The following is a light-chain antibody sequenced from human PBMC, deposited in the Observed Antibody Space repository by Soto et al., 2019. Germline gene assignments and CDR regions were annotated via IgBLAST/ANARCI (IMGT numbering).Light chain of an antibody. CDR2: AAS. CDR1: QAIRNF. V-gene: IGKV1-27*01. J-gene: IGKJ3*01. CDR3: QEYSSVPV. Sequence: DIQMTQSPTSLSASVGDRVTITCRASQAIRNFVAWYQQKPGKAPKLLLYAASTLQSGVPSRFSGSGSGTDFTLTINRLQPEDVATYSCQEYSSVPVFGPGTKVEIK.